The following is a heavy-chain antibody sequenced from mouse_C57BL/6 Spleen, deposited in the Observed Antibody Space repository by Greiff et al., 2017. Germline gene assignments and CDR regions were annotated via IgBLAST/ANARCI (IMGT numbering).Heavy chain of an antibody. V-gene: IGHV1-69*01. CDR2: IDPSDSYT. CDR1: GYTFTSYW. CDR3: ARQVYYDYDAVWYFDV. Sequence: QVQLQQPGAELVMPGASVKLSCKASGYTFTSYWMHWVKQRPGQGLEWIGEIDPSDSYTNYNQKFKGKSTLTVDKSSSTAYMQLSSLTSEDSAVYYCARQVYYDYDAVWYFDVWGTGTTVTVSS. D-gene: IGHD2-4*01. J-gene: IGHJ1*03.